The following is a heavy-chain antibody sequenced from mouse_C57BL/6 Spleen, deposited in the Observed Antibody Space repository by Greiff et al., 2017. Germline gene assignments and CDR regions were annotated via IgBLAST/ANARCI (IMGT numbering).Heavy chain of an antibody. CDR1: GYTFTTYP. D-gene: IGHD1-1*01. CDR3: ARGRYGMAMYY. J-gene: IGHJ4*01. Sequence: QVQLQQSGAELVQPGASVQMSCKASGYTFTTYPIEWMKQNHGKSLEWIGNFHHYNDDTKYNEKFKGKDTLTVEKSSSTVYLELSRLTSDDSAVYYCARGRYGMAMYYWGQAAPGTLSS. V-gene: IGHV1-47*01. CDR2: FHHYNDDT.